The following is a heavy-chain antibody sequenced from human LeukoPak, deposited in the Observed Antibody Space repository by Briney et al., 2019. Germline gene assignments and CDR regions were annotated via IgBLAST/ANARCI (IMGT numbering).Heavy chain of an antibody. J-gene: IGHJ4*02. V-gene: IGHV3-7*01. CDR1: GLSLSNHW. Sequence: GGSLRLSCAASGLSLSNHWMSWVRQLPGKGLEWMANIKQDESVRHYVDSVKGRFMISRDNAKNSLYLQMNSVRAEDTAVYYCARDLLRGVWGSTGYYTVGFDYWGQGSLVTVSS. CDR2: IKQDESVR. D-gene: IGHD3-22*01. CDR3: ARDLLRGVWGSTGYYTVGFDY.